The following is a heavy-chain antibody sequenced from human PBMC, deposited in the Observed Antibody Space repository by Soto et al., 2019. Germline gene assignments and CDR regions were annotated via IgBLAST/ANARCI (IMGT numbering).Heavy chain of an antibody. Sequence: SVKVSCEASGGTFRNYPINWVRQAPGQGLEWMGSIFPLTDIPDYAQNFQARLTISADKSTSTAYMELSSLTSDDTAMYFCARGPLVVLNYFESWGQGTLVTVSS. CDR1: GGTFRNYP. CDR2: IFPLTDIP. CDR3: ARGPLVVLNYFES. V-gene: IGHV1-69*04. J-gene: IGHJ4*02.